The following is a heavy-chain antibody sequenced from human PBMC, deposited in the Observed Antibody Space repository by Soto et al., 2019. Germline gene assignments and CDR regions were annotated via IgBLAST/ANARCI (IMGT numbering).Heavy chain of an antibody. Sequence: SETLSLTCTVSGGSISSYYWSWIRQPPGKGLEWIGCIYYSGSTNYNPSLKSRVTISVDTSKNQFSLNLRSVTAADTAVYYCARGRWLQLIYFDYWGQGTLVTVSS. CDR3: ARGRWLQLIYFDY. CDR1: GGSISSYY. CDR2: IYYSGST. D-gene: IGHD5-12*01. J-gene: IGHJ4*02. V-gene: IGHV4-59*01.